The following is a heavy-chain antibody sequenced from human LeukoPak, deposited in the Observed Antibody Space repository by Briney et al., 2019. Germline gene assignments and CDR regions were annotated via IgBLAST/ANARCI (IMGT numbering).Heavy chain of an antibody. Sequence: SETLSLTCTVSGRSISSYYWSWLRQPPGKGLEWIGYIYYSGSTNYNPSLKSRVTISVDTSKNQFSLKLSSVTAADTAVYYCARDQQGYFDYWGQGTLVTVSS. CDR3: ARDQQGYFDY. V-gene: IGHV4-59*01. CDR1: GRSISSYY. J-gene: IGHJ4*02. CDR2: IYYSGST. D-gene: IGHD6-13*01.